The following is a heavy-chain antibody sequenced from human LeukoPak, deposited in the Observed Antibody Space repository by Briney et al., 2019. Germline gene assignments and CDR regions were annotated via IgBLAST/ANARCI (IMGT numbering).Heavy chain of an antibody. Sequence: GGSLRLSCAASGFTFSSYAMSWVRQAPGKGLEWVSAISGSGGSTYYADSVKGRFTISKDNSKNTLYLQMNSLRAEDTAVYYCAKDLYPPSPGIAAAGFFDYWGQGTLVTVSS. CDR3: AKDLYPPSPGIAAAGFFDY. CDR1: GFTFSSYA. CDR2: ISGSGGST. J-gene: IGHJ4*02. V-gene: IGHV3-23*01. D-gene: IGHD6-13*01.